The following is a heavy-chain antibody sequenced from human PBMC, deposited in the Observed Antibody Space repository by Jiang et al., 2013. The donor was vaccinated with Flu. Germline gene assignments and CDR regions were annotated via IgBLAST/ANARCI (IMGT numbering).Heavy chain of an antibody. Sequence: QLLESGGGLVQPGRSLRLSCAASGFTFDDYAMHWVRQAPGKGLEWVSGISWNSGSIGYADSVKGRFTISRDNAKNSLYLQMNSLRAEDTALYFCAKVGTEYYFDYWGQGTLVTVSS. J-gene: IGHJ4*02. V-gene: IGHV3-9*01. D-gene: IGHD1-1*01. CDR1: GFTFDDYA. CDR2: ISWNSGSI. CDR3: AKVGTEYYFDY.